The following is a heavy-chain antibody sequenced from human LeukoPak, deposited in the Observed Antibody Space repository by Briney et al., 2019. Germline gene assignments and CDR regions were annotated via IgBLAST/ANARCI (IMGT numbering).Heavy chain of an antibody. Sequence: SETLSLTCAVSGYSITRGFCWGWTRPPPGEGLEGIAANFYEGGTEYKSTLQRRLTIVRDTYKNEFSLRLTSVTATDTAVYYCVREWAVPGIDPWGQGTLVTVSS. D-gene: IGHD1-26*01. CDR3: VREWAVPGIDP. V-gene: IGHV4-38-2*02. J-gene: IGHJ5*02. CDR1: GYSITRGFC. CDR2: NFYEGGT.